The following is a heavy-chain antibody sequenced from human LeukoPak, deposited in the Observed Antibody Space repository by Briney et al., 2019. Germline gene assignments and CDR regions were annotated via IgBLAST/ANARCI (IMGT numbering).Heavy chain of an antibody. CDR1: GYTFTGYY. D-gene: IGHD3-10*01. J-gene: IGHJ3*02. V-gene: IGHV1-2*04. CDR2: INPNSGGT. CDR3: ARAHYYGSGSYYPRGAFDI. Sequence: RVASVKVSCKASGYTFTGYYMHWVRQAPGQGLEGMRWINPNSGGTNYAQKFQGWVTMTRDTSISTDYMELSRLRSDDTAVYYCARAHYYGSGSYYPRGAFDIWGQGTMVTVSS.